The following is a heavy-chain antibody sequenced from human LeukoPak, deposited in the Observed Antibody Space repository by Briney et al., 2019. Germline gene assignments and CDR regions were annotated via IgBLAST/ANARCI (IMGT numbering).Heavy chain of an antibody. Sequence: GGCLRLSCAASGFTFSFYSMNWVRQAPGRGLEWVSSISSIAAFIQYADSVKGRFTISRDNAKNSLCLQMNSLRVEDTAVYYCARASFGELWSYAFDIWGQRTTVAVSS. V-gene: IGHV3-21*01. J-gene: IGHJ3*02. D-gene: IGHD5-18*01. CDR3: ARASFGELWSYAFDI. CDR2: ISSIAAFI. CDR1: GFTFSFYS.